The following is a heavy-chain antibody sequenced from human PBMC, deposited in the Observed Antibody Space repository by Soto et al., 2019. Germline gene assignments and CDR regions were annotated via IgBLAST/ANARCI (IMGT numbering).Heavy chain of an antibody. CDR2: IYYSGST. J-gene: IGHJ5*02. V-gene: IGHV4-31*03. CDR3: ARWWSGSRQGFDP. CDR1: GGSISSGDYY. D-gene: IGHD3-3*01. Sequence: QVQLQESGPGLVKPSQTLSLTCTVSGGSISSGDYYWSWIRQHPGKGLEWIGYIYYSGSTYYNPSXXXRXXISVDTSKNQFSLKLGSVTAADTAVYYCARWWSGSRQGFDPWGQGTLVTVSS.